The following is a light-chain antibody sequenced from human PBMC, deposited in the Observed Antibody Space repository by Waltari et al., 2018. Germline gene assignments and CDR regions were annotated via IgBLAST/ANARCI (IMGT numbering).Light chain of an antibody. J-gene: IGLJ2*01. V-gene: IGLV1-44*01. Sequence: QSVRTPPPLASATHGHRVTICCSGSNSNVGRTNVNWYQLLPGVAPKLLIYSDNQRPSGVPDRFSGSRSGNSASLAISGLQSEDEADYYCAAWDDSLNVIFGGGTKLTVL. CDR2: SDN. CDR1: NSNVGRTN. CDR3: AAWDDSLNVI.